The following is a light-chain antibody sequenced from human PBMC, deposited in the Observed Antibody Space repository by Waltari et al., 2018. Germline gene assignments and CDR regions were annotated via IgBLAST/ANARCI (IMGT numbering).Light chain of an antibody. CDR3: QQYRDYPLT. J-gene: IGKJ4*01. CDR1: HSIDYW. V-gene: IGKV1-5*01. Sequence: DFQMTQSPSTLAASVGDRVTIACRASHSIDYWLAWYQQKPGKAPKLLIYDASNLGSGVPSRFSGSGSGTEFALTISSLQPDDFATYYCQQYRDYPLTFGGGTNLEIK. CDR2: DAS.